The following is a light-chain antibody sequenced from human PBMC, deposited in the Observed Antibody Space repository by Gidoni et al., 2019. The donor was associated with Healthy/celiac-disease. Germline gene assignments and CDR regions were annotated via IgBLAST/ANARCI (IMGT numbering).Light chain of an antibody. V-gene: IGKV3-11*01. CDR1: QSVSSY. J-gene: IGKJ4*01. CDR3: QQRSNWPPT. CDR2: DAS. Sequence: EIVLTQSPATLSLSPGERATLSCRASQSVSSYLAWYQQKPGQAPRLLIYDASNRATGIPARFSGSGSGTDFTLTISSLEPADFAVYYCQQRSNWPPTFXGXTKVEIK.